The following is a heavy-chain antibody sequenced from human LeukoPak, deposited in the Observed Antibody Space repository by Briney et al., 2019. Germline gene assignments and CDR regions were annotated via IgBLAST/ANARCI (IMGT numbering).Heavy chain of an antibody. J-gene: IGHJ6*02. CDR2: ISYNRSNK. CDR1: GFTFSTYA. Sequence: GGSLRLSCAASGFTFSTYAIHWVRQAPGKGLEWVAVISYNRSNKYYADSVKGRFTISRDNSKNTLFLQMNSLRAEDTAVYYCARDYGDIVATISSYYYGMDVWGQGTTVTVSS. D-gene: IGHD5-12*01. CDR3: ARDYGDIVATISSYYYGMDV. V-gene: IGHV3-30*04.